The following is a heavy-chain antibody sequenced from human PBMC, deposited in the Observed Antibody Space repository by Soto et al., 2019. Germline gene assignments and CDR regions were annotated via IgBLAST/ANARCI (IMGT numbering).Heavy chain of an antibody. CDR3: AREGGRYCTGGSCQFDY. V-gene: IGHV4-39*02. J-gene: IGHJ4*02. Sequence: QLQLQESGPGLVKPSETLSLTCTVSGGSISSSSYYWGWIRQPPGKGLQWIGSIYYNGNTYYTPSCKSRVTSSVDTSKNKFSRKLSSVTAADTAVYYCAREGGRYCTGGSCQFDYWGQGTLVTVSS. D-gene: IGHD2-15*01. CDR2: IYYNGNT. CDR1: GGSISSSSYY.